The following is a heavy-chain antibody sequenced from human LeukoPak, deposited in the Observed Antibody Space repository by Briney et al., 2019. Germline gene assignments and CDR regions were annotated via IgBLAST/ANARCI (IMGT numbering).Heavy chain of an antibody. J-gene: IGHJ4*02. CDR3: ARSPSGYRFDS. CDR1: GGSISGYY. D-gene: IGHD3-22*01. V-gene: IGHV4-59*01. CDR2: IYYNGIS. Sequence: SETLSLTCTVSGGSISGYYWSWIRQPPGKGLEWIAYIYYNGISNYNPSLKSRVIISADSSKNQFSLKLTSVTAADTAVYYCARSPSGYRFDSWGQGTLVTVSS.